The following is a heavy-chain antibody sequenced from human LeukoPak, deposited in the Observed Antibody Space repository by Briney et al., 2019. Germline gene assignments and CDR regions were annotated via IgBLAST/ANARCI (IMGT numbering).Heavy chain of an antibody. D-gene: IGHD6-19*01. J-gene: IGHJ4*02. CDR1: GFTFSSYW. CDR3: AGGGGWVFDY. V-gene: IGHV3-7*01. Sequence: PGGSLTLSCAASGFTFSSYWMNWVRQAPGKGLEWVANIKQDGSETYYVDSVKGRFTISRDNAKESLYLRMNSLRAEDTAVYYCAGGGGWVFDYWGQGTLVTVFS. CDR2: IKQDGSET.